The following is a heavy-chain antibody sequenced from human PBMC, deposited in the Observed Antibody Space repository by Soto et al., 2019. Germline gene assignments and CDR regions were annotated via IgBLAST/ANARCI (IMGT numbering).Heavy chain of an antibody. CDR1: GFTFSRNA. D-gene: IGHD2-15*01. CDR3: AKVCGNPNDDFDY. Sequence: EVQLLESGGGLVQPGGSLRLSCAASGFTFSRNAMNWVRQAPGKGLEWVSTISGGGGVTYYADSVKGRFTISRDNSKSTLYLQMNSLRVEDTAIYYCAKVCGNPNDDFDYWGQGTLVTVSS. J-gene: IGHJ4*02. V-gene: IGHV3-23*01. CDR2: ISGGGGVT.